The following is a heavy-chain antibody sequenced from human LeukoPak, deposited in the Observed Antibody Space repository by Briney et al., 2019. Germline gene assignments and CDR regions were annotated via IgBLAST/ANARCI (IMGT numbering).Heavy chain of an antibody. CDR3: AKEGLGSSSSEDYFDY. CDR1: GITFTNYA. Sequence: GGSLRLSCVASGITFTNYAMSWVRQAPGKGLEWVSDMSGGGGTTYYADSVKGRFTISRDNSKNTLYLQMNSLRAEDTAVYYCAKEGLGSSSSEDYFDYWGQGTLVTVSS. J-gene: IGHJ4*02. D-gene: IGHD6-6*01. V-gene: IGHV3-23*01. CDR2: MSGGGGTT.